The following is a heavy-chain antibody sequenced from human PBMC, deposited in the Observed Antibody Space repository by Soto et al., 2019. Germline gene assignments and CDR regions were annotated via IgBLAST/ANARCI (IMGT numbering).Heavy chain of an antibody. CDR3: GKSIGGSSYYPAAY. Sequence: QVQLVESGGGVVQPGGSLRLSCATSGFIFSTYGMQWVRQSPGEGLEWVAVMANDGSYQYYADSVKGRFTISRENSKNTLYLQMDSLRREDTAAYYSGKSIGGSSYYPAAYWGQGPLVSVSP. J-gene: IGHJ4*02. V-gene: IGHV3-30*18. CDR2: MANDGSYQ. CDR1: GFIFSTYG. D-gene: IGHD2-15*01.